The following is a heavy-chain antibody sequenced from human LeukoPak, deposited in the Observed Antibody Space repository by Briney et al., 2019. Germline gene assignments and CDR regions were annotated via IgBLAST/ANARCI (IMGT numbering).Heavy chain of an antibody. CDR2: ISSRGTLM. Sequence: PGGSLRLSCAASGFTFSDYYMSWIRQAPGKGLEWVAYISSRGTLMYYADFVKGRFTISRDNAKNSLYLQMNSLRVEDTALYHCARKGLGGELGGFDSWGQGTLVTVSS. D-gene: IGHD1-7*01. CDR3: ARKGLGGELGGFDS. V-gene: IGHV3-11*01. J-gene: IGHJ4*02. CDR1: GFTFSDYY.